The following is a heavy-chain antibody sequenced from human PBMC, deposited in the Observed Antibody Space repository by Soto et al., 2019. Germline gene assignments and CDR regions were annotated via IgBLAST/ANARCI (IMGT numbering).Heavy chain of an antibody. D-gene: IGHD3-22*01. CDR2: IYFRGNT. Sequence: LTCSVSGDSISRIDYYWTWIRQHPEKGLEWIGNIYFRGNTYYSPSLESRLTISVDTSKNQFSLKLTSVTAADTAVYYCAREGGSYDSGGYLIRGAFDIWGQGTMVTVSS. J-gene: IGHJ3*02. CDR3: AREGGSYDSGGYLIRGAFDI. V-gene: IGHV4-31*03. CDR1: GDSISRIDYY.